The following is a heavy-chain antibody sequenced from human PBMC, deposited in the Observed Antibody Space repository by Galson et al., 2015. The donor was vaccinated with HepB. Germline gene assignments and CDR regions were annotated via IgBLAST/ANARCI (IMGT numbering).Heavy chain of an antibody. CDR1: GYSFTSYW. J-gene: IGHJ6*02. Sequence: QSGAEVKKPGESLRISCKGSGYSFTSYWISWVRQMPGKGLEWMGRIDPSDSYTNYSPSFQGHVTLSADKSISTAYLQWSSLKASDTAMYYCARQSPSPHYYYGIVVWGHGTTVTLSS. CDR2: IDPSDSYT. V-gene: IGHV5-10-1*01. CDR3: ARQSPSPHYYYGIVV.